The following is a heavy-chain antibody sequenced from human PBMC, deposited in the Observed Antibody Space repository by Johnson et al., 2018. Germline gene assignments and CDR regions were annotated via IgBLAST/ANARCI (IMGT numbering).Heavy chain of an antibody. J-gene: IGHJ1*01. V-gene: IGHV3-11*01. CDR3: AKGGWELLKTYFQH. Sequence: VHLVESRGGLVKPGGSLRLSCAASGFTSNDYYMRWIRQAPGKGVEWVSYISSSGSTIYYADAVKGRFTISRDNAKNSLYLQMNSLRAEDTALYYCAKGGWELLKTYFQHWGQGTLVTVSS. CDR2: ISSSGSTI. CDR1: GFTSNDYY. D-gene: IGHD1-26*01.